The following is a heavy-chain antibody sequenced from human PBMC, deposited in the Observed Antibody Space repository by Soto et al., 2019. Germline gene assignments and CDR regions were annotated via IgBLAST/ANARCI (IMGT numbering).Heavy chain of an antibody. V-gene: IGHV3-48*02. D-gene: IGHD2-2*01. CDR3: ARDLRSIVVLPAARLNYYYYCMDV. CDR1: GFTFSSYS. J-gene: IGHJ6*02. CDR2: ISSSSSTI. Sequence: GESLKISCAASGFTFSSYSMNWVRQAPGKGLEWVSYISSSSSTIYYADSVKGRFTISRDNAKNSLYLQMNSLRDEDTAVYYCARDLRSIVVLPAARLNYYYYCMDVWGQGTTVTVSS.